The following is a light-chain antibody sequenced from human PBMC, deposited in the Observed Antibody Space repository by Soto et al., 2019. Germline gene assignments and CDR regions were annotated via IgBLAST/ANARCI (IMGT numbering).Light chain of an antibody. V-gene: IGKV3-11*01. CDR2: DAS. CDR1: QSVSSY. J-gene: IGKJ1*01. CDR3: QHRSNWPPWT. Sequence: EIVLTQSPATLSLSPGERATLSCRASQSVSSYLAWYQQKPGQAPRLLIYDASNRATGIPARFSGSGSGTDLNLTISSLEPEDFAVYYCQHRSNWPPWTFGQGTKVEIK.